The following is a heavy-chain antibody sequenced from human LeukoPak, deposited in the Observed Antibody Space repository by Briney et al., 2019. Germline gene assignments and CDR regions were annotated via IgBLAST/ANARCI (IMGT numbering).Heavy chain of an antibody. V-gene: IGHV1-69*05. J-gene: IGHJ5*02. Sequence: GSSVKVSCKASGGTFSSYAISWVRQAPGQGLEWMGGIIPIFGTANYAQKFQGRVTITTDESTCTAYMELSSLRSEDTAVYYCARAQVDCSGGSCYSDWFDPWGQGTLVTVSS. CDR2: IIPIFGTA. D-gene: IGHD2-15*01. CDR1: GGTFSSYA. CDR3: ARAQVDCSGGSCYSDWFDP.